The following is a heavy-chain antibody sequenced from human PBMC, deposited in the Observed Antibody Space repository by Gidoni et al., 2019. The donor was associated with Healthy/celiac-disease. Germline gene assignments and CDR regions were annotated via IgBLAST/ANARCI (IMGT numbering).Heavy chain of an antibody. CDR1: GFSLSTSGVG. CDR3: AHRLVDYGAVDY. CDR2: IYWDDDK. D-gene: IGHD4-17*01. V-gene: IGHV2-5*02. Sequence: QITLKESGPTLVKPTQTLTLTCTFSGFSLSTSGVGVRWIRQPPGKALEWLALIYWDDDKRYSPSLKSRLTITKDTSKNQVDLTMTNMDPVDTATYYCAHRLVDYGAVDYWGQGTLVTVSS. J-gene: IGHJ4*02.